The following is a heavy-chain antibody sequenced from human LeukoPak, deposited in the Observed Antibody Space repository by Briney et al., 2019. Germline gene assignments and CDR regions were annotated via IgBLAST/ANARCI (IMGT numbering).Heavy chain of an antibody. CDR2: ISYDGSNK. D-gene: IGHD3-10*01. CDR1: GFTFSSYA. V-gene: IGHV3-30-3*01. J-gene: IGHJ4*02. CDR3: AKDQDYYGSGSYFLSPLDY. Sequence: GGSLRLSCAASGFTFSSYAMHWVRQAPGKGLEWVAVISYDGSNKYYADSVKGRFTISRDNSKNTLYLQMNSLRAEDTAVYYCAKDQDYYGSGSYFLSPLDYWGQGTLVTVSS.